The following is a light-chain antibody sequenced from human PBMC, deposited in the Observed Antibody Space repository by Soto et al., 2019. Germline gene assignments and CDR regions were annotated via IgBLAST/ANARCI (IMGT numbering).Light chain of an antibody. CDR1: ESVSSSY. V-gene: IGKV3-20*01. Sequence: EIVLTQSPCTLSWSPGERATLSCRASESVSSSYLAWYQQKPGQAPRLLIYGASSGATGIPDRFSGSGSGTDFTLTISRLEPEDFAVYYCEQYGSSPRTFGQGTKVDIK. CDR3: EQYGSSPRT. J-gene: IGKJ1*01. CDR2: GAS.